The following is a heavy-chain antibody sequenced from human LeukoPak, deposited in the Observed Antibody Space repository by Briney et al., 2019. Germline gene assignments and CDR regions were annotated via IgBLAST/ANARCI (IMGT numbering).Heavy chain of an antibody. J-gene: IGHJ4*02. CDR2: ISGSGGST. V-gene: IGHV3-23*01. CDR1: GFTFSSYA. D-gene: IGHD3-22*01. Sequence: PGGSLRLSCAASGFTFSSYAMSWVRQAPGKGLEWVSAISGSGGSTYYADSVKGRSTISRDNSKNTLYLQMNSLRAEDTAVYYCAKVDYDSSGYPGPFDYWGQGTLVTVSS. CDR3: AKVDYDSSGYPGPFDY.